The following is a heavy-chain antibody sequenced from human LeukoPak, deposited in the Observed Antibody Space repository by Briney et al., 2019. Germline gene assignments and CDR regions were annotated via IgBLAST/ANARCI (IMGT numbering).Heavy chain of an antibody. CDR3: ARVGYYDSCGYYDWFDP. V-gene: IGHV4-38-2*02. CDR1: GYSMSSGYY. Sequence: SETLSLTCTVSGYSMSSGYYWGWIRQPPGKGLEWIGGIYHSGSTYYNPSLKSRVTISVDTSKNQFSLKLSSVTAADTAVYYCARVGYYDSCGYYDWFDPWGQGTLVPVSS. J-gene: IGHJ5*02. D-gene: IGHD3-22*01. CDR2: IYHSGST.